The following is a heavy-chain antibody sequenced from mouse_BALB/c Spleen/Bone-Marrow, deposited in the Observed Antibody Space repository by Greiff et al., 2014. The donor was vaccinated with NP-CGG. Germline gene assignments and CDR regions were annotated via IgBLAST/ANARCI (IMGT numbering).Heavy chain of an antibody. CDR1: GYTFTDYY. D-gene: IGHD1-1*01. CDR3: ARWNYYGPTY. CDR2: VNPYNGGT. J-gene: IGHJ3*01. Sequence: EVQLQQSGPELVKPGASVKMSCEASGYTFTDYYMDWVKQSPGENFEWIGRVNPYNGGTNYNQKFKDKATLTVDKSSSTAYMELNTLTSEDSAVYYCARWNYYGPTYWGQETLVTVSA. V-gene: IGHV1-19*01.